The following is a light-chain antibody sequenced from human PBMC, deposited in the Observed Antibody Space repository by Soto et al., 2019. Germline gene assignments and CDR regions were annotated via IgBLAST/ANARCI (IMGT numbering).Light chain of an antibody. CDR2: EVF. V-gene: IGLV2-14*01. CDR3: TSYRSGSTPVV. CDR1: SSDVGGYDS. J-gene: IGLJ2*01. Sequence: QSALTQPASVSGSPGQAITISCTGTSSDVGGYDSVSWYQQFPGKAPKLIIYEVFNRPSGVSNRFSGSKSDNTASLTISGLQAEDEADYYYTSYRSGSTPVVFGGGTKLTV.